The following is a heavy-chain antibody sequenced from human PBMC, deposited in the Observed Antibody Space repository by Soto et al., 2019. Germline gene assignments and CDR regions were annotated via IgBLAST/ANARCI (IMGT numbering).Heavy chain of an antibody. CDR2: ISYDGSNK. CDR3: VKAISARYNSAKAFDV. CDR1: GFTFSSYC. D-gene: IGHD2-2*02. V-gene: IGHV3-30*18. Sequence: AVGSLRLSRAAPGFTFSSYCLHFVRPAPGKGLEWVAVISYDGSNKYYADSVKGRFTISRDNSKNTLYLQMSSLTSEDTAVYYCVKAISARYNSAKAFDVWGQGTMVTVSS. J-gene: IGHJ3*01.